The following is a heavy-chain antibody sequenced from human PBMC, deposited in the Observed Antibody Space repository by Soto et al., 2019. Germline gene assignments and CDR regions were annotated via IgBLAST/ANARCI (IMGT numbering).Heavy chain of an antibody. V-gene: IGHV3-9*01. CDR1: GFTFDDYA. CDR2: ISWNSGSL. CDR3: AKDRGYIVATAWLDP. J-gene: IGHJ5*02. D-gene: IGHD5-12*01. Sequence: EVQLVESGGGLIQPGRSLRLSCAASGFTFDDYAMHWVRQAPGKGLEWVSGISWNSGSLGYADSVKGRFTISRDNAKNSLYLQMNSLRAEDTAVYFCAKDRGYIVATAWLDPWGQGTLVTVSS.